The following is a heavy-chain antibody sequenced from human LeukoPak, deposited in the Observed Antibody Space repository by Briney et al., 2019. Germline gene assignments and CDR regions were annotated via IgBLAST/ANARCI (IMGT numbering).Heavy chain of an antibody. Sequence: GGSLRLSCTASGFTFSSYAMNWVRHALGKGLEWVSGIGAGGTFTYYADSVKGRFTISRDNSRNTLYLQMNSLRADDTAVYYCAKDQELLWFGELSSVLDYWGQGTLVTVSS. CDR1: GFTFSSYA. V-gene: IGHV3-23*01. J-gene: IGHJ4*02. CDR3: AKDQELLWFGELSSVLDY. CDR2: IGAGGTFT. D-gene: IGHD3-10*01.